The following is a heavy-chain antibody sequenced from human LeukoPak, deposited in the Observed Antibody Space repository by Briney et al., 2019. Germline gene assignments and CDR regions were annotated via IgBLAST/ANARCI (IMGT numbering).Heavy chain of an antibody. CDR3: AKDHDSSGHYCVAEFDAFDI. CDR1: GFTFSDYW. V-gene: IGHV3-74*01. Sequence: GGSLRLSCAASGFTFSDYWMHWVRQAPGKGLVWVSHINADEDRAAYADSVKGRFTISRDNARNTLYLQMNSLGAEDTAVYYCAKDHDSSGHYCVAEFDAFDIWGRETMVTVSS. D-gene: IGHD3-22*01. CDR2: INADEDRA. J-gene: IGHJ3*02.